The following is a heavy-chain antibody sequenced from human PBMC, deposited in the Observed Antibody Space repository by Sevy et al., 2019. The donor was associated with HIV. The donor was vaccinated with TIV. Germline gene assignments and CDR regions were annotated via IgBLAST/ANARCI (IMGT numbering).Heavy chain of an antibody. Sequence: SETLSLTCTVSGGSISSGGYYWSWIRQHPAKGLEWIGYIYYSGSTYYNPSLKSRVTISVDTSKNQFSLKQSSVTAADTAVYYCATYILGSSRKFDYWGQGTLVTVSS. D-gene: IGHD6-13*01. V-gene: IGHV4-31*03. CDR2: IYYSGST. CDR1: GGSISSGGYY. J-gene: IGHJ4*02. CDR3: ATYILGSSRKFDY.